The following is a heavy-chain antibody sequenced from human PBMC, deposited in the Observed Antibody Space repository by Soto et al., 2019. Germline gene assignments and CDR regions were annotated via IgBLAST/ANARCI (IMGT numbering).Heavy chain of an antibody. CDR2: IYYSGNT. CDR1: GGSINGASYY. Sequence: HLQLQESGPGLVKPSETLSLTCTVSGGSINGASYYWDWIRQSPGKGLEWIGNIYYSGNTYYNPSLKSRVTISVDTSKNQFSLRLSSVTAADTAVYYCASGTLVAGPFDALDIWGQGTMVTVSS. V-gene: IGHV4-39*01. CDR3: ASGTLVAGPFDALDI. J-gene: IGHJ3*02. D-gene: IGHD6-19*01.